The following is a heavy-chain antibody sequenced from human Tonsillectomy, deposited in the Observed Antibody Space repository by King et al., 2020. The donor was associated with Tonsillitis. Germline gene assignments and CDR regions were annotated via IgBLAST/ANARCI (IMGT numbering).Heavy chain of an antibody. CDR3: TRDRYSDYL. CDR1: GFTFRDYN. D-gene: IGHD5-12*01. CDR2: ISVGSTTI. J-gene: IGHJ4*02. Sequence: VQLVESGGGLVQPGGSLRLSCAASGFTFRDYNMNWVRQAPGKGLEWLSYISVGSTTIYYADSVKGRVTVSRDDAKNSLFLQMNSLRAEDTALYYCTRDRYSDYLWGQGTLVTVSS. V-gene: IGHV3-48*01.